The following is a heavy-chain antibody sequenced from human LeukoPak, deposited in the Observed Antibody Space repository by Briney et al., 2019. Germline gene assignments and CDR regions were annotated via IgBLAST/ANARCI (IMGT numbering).Heavy chain of an antibody. CDR2: INPSGGST. Sequence: EASVNVSCKASGYTFTSYYMHWVRQAPGQGLEWMGIINPSGGSTSYAQKFQGRVTMTRDTSTSTVYMELSSLRSEDTAVYYCARDRYRDYYDSSGYYYLDYWGQGTLVTVSS. CDR3: ARDRYRDYYDSSGYYYLDY. CDR1: GYTFTSYY. J-gene: IGHJ4*02. D-gene: IGHD3-22*01. V-gene: IGHV1-46*01.